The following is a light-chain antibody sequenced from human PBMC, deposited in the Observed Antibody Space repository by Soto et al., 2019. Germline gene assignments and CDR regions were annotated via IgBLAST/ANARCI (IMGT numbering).Light chain of an antibody. CDR3: QQSYSTLWT. V-gene: IGKV1-39*01. CDR2: AAT. Sequence: DIPMTQSPSSLPASVGDRVTITCRASQSISSYLNWYQHKPGKAPKLLIYAATSLQSGVPSRFSGSGSGTDFTLTISSLQPEDFATYYCQQSYSTLWTFGQGTKVDIK. J-gene: IGKJ1*01. CDR1: QSISSY.